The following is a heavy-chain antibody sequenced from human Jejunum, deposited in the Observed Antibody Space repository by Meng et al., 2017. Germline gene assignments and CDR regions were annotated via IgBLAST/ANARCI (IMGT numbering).Heavy chain of an antibody. CDR2: MNPNSGNT. D-gene: IGHD6-13*01. CDR1: GYTFTSYE. V-gene: IGHV1-8*01. Sequence: ASVKVSCKASGYTFTSYEINWVRQATGQGLEWMGWMNPNSGNTGYAQKFQGRVTMTRNTSISTAYMELSSLRSEDTAVYYCARRVAASGTTLGYWGQGTLVTVSS. CDR3: ARRVAASGTTLGY. J-gene: IGHJ4*02.